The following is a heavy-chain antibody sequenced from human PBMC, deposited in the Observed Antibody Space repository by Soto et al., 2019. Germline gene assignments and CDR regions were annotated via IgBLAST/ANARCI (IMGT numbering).Heavy chain of an antibody. J-gene: IGHJ4*02. Sequence: SETLSLTCTVSGDSISNYYCSWIRQSAGKGLEWIGYVLYSGDTKYNPSLKSRVTISIDKSKNQFSLKLTSVTAADTAVYYCAKATSGYGSFDHWGQGMLVTVPS. V-gene: IGHV4-59*01. CDR2: VLYSGDT. D-gene: IGHD5-12*01. CDR1: GDSISNYY. CDR3: AKATSGYGSFDH.